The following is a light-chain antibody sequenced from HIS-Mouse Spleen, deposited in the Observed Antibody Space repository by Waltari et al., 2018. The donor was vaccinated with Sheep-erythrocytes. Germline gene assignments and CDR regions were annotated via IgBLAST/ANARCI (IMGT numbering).Light chain of an antibody. Sequence: SYELTQPPSVSVSPGQTASITCSGDKLGDKYACWYQQKPGQSPVLVIYQDSKRPSGFPERFSGSNSGNTATLTISGTQAMDEADYYCQAWDSGNVVFGGGTKLTVL. CDR1: KLGDKY. CDR3: QAWDSGNVV. J-gene: IGLJ2*01. CDR2: QDS. V-gene: IGLV3-1*01.